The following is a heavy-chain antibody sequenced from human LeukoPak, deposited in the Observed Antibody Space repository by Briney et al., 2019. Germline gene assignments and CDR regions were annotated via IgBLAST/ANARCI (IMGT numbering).Heavy chain of an antibody. CDR3: ARAWAACGGDCYSLFGFDY. CDR1: GGTFSSYA. CDR2: IIPIFGTA. J-gene: IGHJ4*02. Sequence: SVKVSCKASGGTFSSYAISWVRQAPGQGLEWMGGIIPIFGTANYAQKFQGRVTITTDESASTAYMELSSLRSEDTAVYYCARAWAACGGDCYSLFGFDYWGQGTLVTVSS. D-gene: IGHD2-21*02. V-gene: IGHV1-69*05.